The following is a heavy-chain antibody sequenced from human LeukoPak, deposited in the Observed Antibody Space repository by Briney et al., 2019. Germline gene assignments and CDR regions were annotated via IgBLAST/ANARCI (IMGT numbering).Heavy chain of an antibody. J-gene: IGHJ4*02. CDR2: IYYSGST. CDR1: GGSISSSSYY. Sequence: SETLSLTCTVSGGSISSSSYYWGWTRQPPGKGLEWIGSIYYSGSTYYNPSLKSRVTISVDTSKNQFSLKLSSVTAADTAVYYCARHIVVVTAGFDYWGQGTLVTVSS. V-gene: IGHV4-39*01. CDR3: ARHIVVVTAGFDY. D-gene: IGHD2-21*02.